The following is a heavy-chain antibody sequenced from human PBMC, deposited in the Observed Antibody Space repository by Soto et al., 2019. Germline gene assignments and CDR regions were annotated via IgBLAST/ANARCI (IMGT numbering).Heavy chain of an antibody. Sequence: SETLSLTCTVSGGSISSYYWSWIRQPPGKGLEWIGYIYYSGSTNYNPSLKSRVTISVDTSKNQFSLKLSSVTAADTAVYYCARDGLTMVRGVMFGMDVWGQGTTVTAP. V-gene: IGHV4-59*01. CDR1: GGSISSYY. J-gene: IGHJ6*02. D-gene: IGHD3-10*01. CDR3: ARDGLTMVRGVMFGMDV. CDR2: IYYSGST.